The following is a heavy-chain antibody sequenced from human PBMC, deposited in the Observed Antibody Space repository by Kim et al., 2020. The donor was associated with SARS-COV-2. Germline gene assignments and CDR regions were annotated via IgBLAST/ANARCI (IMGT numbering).Heavy chain of an antibody. CDR3: ARGGTTYYYDSSGYYPPYYFDY. CDR1: GYTFTSYA. V-gene: IGHV1-3*01. J-gene: IGHJ4*02. CDR2: INAGNGNT. D-gene: IGHD3-22*01. Sequence: ASVKVSCKASGYTFTSYAMHWVRQAPGQRLEWMGWINAGNGNTKYSQKFQGRVTITRDTSASTAYMELSSLRSEDTAVYYCARGGTTYYYDSSGYYPPYYFDYWGQGTLVTVSS.